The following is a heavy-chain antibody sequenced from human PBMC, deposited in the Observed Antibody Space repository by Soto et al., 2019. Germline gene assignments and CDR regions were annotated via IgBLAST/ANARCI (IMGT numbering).Heavy chain of an antibody. CDR2: IFSSGTT. Sequence: PSETLSLTCTVSGDSISSGNKYWSWIRQPPGKGLEWIGYIFSSGTTYYNPSLKSRLTMSLDASQNQFSLKLSSLTDADTAVYFCARGPSPLDYYYAIEGWGQGTTVTVFS. V-gene: IGHV4-30-4*01. CDR1: GDSISSGNKY. CDR3: ARGPSPLDYYYAIEG. D-gene: IGHD6-6*01. J-gene: IGHJ6*02.